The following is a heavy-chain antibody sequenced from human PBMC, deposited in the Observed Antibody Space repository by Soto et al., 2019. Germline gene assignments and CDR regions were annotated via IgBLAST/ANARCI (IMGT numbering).Heavy chain of an antibody. V-gene: IGHV1-18*04. J-gene: IGHJ5*02. D-gene: IGHD1-1*01. CDR1: GYTFTNYG. CDR3: AGDWQLLP. Sequence: VASVKVSCKXSGYTFTNYGISWVRQAPGQGLHWMGWISGHNGNTLYALNLRGRVTMTVDTSTSTAYMELRSLRFDDTAIYYRAGDWQLLPWGQGTLVTVSS. CDR2: ISGHNGNT.